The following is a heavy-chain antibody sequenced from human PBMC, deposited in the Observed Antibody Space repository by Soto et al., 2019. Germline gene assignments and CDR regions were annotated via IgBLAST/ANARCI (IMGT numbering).Heavy chain of an antibody. D-gene: IGHD3-22*01. CDR2: IYYSGST. Sequence: SETLSLTCTVSGGSISSYYWSWIRQPPGRGLEWIGYIYYSGSTNYNPSLKIRVTISVDTSKNQFSLKLSSVTAADTAVYYCARSWGWMQRDSSGYYYVEAFDIWGQGTMVTVSS. CDR3: ARSWGWMQRDSSGYYYVEAFDI. V-gene: IGHV4-59*01. J-gene: IGHJ3*02. CDR1: GGSISSYY.